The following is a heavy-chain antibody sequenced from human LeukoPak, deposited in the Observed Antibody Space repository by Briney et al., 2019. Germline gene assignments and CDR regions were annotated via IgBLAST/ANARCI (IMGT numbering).Heavy chain of an antibody. D-gene: IGHD3-10*01. CDR3: AKDHYYYGSGSYYFNWYLDL. CDR2: ISYDGSNK. Sequence: GGSLRLSCAASGFTFSSYGMHWVRQAPGKGLEWGAVISYDGSNKYYADSVKGRFTISRDNSKNTLYLQMNSLRAEDTAVYYCAKDHYYYGSGSYYFNWYLDLWGRGTLVTVSS. V-gene: IGHV3-30*18. J-gene: IGHJ2*01. CDR1: GFTFSSYG.